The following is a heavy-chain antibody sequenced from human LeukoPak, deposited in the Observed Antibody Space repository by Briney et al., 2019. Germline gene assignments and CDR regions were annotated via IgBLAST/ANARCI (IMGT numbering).Heavy chain of an antibody. CDR2: INPNSGGT. CDR1: GYTFTGYY. V-gene: IGHV1-2*02. Sequence: GASVKVSCKASGYTFTGYYMHWVRQAPGQGLEWMGWINPNSGGTDYAQKFQGRVTMTRDTSISTAYMEVSRLRSDGTAVYYCARGGYYGSGSFPDYWGQGTLVTVSS. D-gene: IGHD3-10*01. CDR3: ARGGYYGSGSFPDY. J-gene: IGHJ4*02.